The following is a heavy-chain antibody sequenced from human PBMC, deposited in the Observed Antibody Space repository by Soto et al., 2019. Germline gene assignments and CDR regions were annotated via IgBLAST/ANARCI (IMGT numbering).Heavy chain of an antibody. D-gene: IGHD6-6*01. Sequence: PSETLSLTCTVAVGSISSGGYYWSWIRQHPGKGLEWIGYIYYSGSTYYNPSLKSRVTISVDTSKNQFSLKLSSVTAADTAVYYCARANLAARPYYYYYGMDVWGQGTTVTVSS. J-gene: IGHJ6*02. V-gene: IGHV4-31*03. CDR1: VGSISSGGYY. CDR3: ARANLAARPYYYYYGMDV. CDR2: IYYSGST.